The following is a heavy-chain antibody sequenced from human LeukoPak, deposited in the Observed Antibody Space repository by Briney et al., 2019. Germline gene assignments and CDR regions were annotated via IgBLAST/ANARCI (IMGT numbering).Heavy chain of an antibody. CDR3: ASQSSGGFFEDY. CDR2: IKQDGSEK. CDR1: GFTFSSYW. J-gene: IGHJ4*02. V-gene: IGHV3-7*01. D-gene: IGHD3-3*01. Sequence: PGGSLRLSCAASGFTFSSYWMSWVRQAPGKGLECVANIKQDGSEKYYVDSVKGQFTISRDNAKNSMYLQMNSLRAEDTAVYYCASQSSGGFFEDYWGQGTLVTVSS.